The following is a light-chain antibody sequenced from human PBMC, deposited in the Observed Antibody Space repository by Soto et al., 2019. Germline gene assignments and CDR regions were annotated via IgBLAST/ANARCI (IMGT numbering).Light chain of an antibody. J-gene: IGLJ1*01. CDR2: DVS. CDR3: SSYTSNSTPYV. V-gene: IGLV2-14*01. Sequence: QSVLTQAASVSGSPGQSITISCTGTSSDVGGYNYVSWYQQHPGKAPKLMIYDVSNRPSGVSNRFSGSKSGNTASLTISGLQAEDEADYYCSSYTSNSTPYVFGTGTKVTVL. CDR1: SSDVGGYNY.